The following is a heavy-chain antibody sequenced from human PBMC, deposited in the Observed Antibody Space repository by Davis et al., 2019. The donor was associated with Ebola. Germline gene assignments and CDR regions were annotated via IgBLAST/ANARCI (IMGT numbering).Heavy chain of an antibody. CDR3: ARTGIVVVPAELRFDP. Sequence: GESLKISCAASGFTFSSYSMNWVRQAPGKGLEWVSYISSSSTIYYADSVKGRFTISRDNAKNSLYLQMNSLRDEDTAVYYCARTGIVVVPAELRFDPWGQGTLVTVSS. CDR1: GFTFSSYS. CDR2: ISSSSTI. J-gene: IGHJ5*02. V-gene: IGHV3-48*02. D-gene: IGHD2-2*01.